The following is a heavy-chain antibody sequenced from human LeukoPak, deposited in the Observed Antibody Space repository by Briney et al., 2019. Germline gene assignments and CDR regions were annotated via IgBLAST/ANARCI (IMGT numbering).Heavy chain of an antibody. CDR3: TGGTAYSGYGGY. CDR2: ITSSGGST. Sequence: GGSLRLSCAASGFTFSSYAMTWVRQAPGKGLEWVSAITSSGGSTDYADSVKGRFTVSRDNSQNTIYLHMNSLRAEDTAVYYCTGGTAYSGYGGYWGQGTLVTVSS. CDR1: GFTFSSYA. J-gene: IGHJ4*02. D-gene: IGHD6-25*01. V-gene: IGHV3-23*01.